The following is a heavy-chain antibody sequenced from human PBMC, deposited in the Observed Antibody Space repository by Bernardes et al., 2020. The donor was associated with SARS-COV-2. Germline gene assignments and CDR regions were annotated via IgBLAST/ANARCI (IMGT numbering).Heavy chain of an antibody. CDR3: ARDRVGDSSGWYGLGPYYYYYGMDV. J-gene: IGHJ6*02. CDR1: GGSFNRYY. Sequence: SETLSLTCAVYGGSFNRYYWSWIRQPPGKGLEWIGEISHSGITNSNPSLKSRVTISVASSKSQFSLKLDSVTAADTAVYYCARDRVGDSSGWYGLGPYYYYYGMDVWGQGTTVTVSS. V-gene: IGHV4-34*01. D-gene: IGHD6-19*01. CDR2: ISHSGIT.